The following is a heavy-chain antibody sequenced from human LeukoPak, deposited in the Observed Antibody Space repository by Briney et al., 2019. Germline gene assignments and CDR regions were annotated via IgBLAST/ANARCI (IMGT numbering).Heavy chain of an antibody. D-gene: IGHD4-11*01. CDR2: INPSGGST. V-gene: IGHV1-46*01. CDR3: ARDATVTTPYYYYYGMDV. Sequence: ASVKVSCKASGYTFTSYYMHWVRQAPGQGLEWMGIINPSGGSTSYAQEFQGRVTMTRDTFTSTVYMELSSLRSEDTAVYYCARDATVTTPYYYYYGMDVWGQGTTVTVSS. J-gene: IGHJ6*02. CDR1: GYTFTSYY.